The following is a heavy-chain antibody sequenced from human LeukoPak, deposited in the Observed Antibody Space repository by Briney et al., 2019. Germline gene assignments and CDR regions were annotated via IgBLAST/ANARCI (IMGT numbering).Heavy chain of an antibody. CDR1: GFTFSRYW. Sequence: PGGSLRLSCAASGFTFSRYWMHWVRQAPGKGLVWVSRINSDGSSTNYADSVKGRFTISRDNAKNTLYLQMNSLRAKDTAVYYCARGDSSGIWGTVYFDYWGQGSLVTVSS. CDR3: ARGDSSGIWGTVYFDY. CDR2: INSDGSST. J-gene: IGHJ4*02. D-gene: IGHD3-22*01. V-gene: IGHV3-74*01.